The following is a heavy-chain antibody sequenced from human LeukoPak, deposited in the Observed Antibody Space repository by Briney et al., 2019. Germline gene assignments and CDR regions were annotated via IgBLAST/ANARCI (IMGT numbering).Heavy chain of an antibody. CDR2: ISAYNGNT. V-gene: IGHV1-18*01. CDR3: ARGVSSSGWYNAFDI. Sequence: ASVKVSCKASGYTFTSYGISWVRQAPGQGLEWLGWISAYNGNTNYAQKLQGRVTMTTDTSTSTAYMELRSLRSDDTAVYYCARGVSSSGWYNAFDIWGQGTMVTVSS. CDR1: GYTFTSYG. D-gene: IGHD6-19*01. J-gene: IGHJ3*02.